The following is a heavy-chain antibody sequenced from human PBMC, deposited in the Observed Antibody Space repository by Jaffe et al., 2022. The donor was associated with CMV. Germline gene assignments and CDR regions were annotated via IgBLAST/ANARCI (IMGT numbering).Heavy chain of an antibody. CDR2: ISGSGGST. Sequence: EVQLLESGGGLVQPGGSLRLSCAASGFTFSSYAMSWVRQAPGKGLEWVSAISGSGGSTYYADSVKGRFTISRDNSKNTLYLQMNSLRAEDTAVYYCAKVHYDSSGYYYVWAFDIWGQGTMVTVSS. V-gene: IGHV3-23*01. CDR3: AKVHYDSSGYYYVWAFDI. D-gene: IGHD3-22*01. J-gene: IGHJ3*02. CDR1: GFTFSSYA.